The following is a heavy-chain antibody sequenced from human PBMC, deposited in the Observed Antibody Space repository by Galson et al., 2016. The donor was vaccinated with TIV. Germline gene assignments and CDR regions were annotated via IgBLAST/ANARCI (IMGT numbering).Heavy chain of an antibody. CDR3: TKVPSSGFSYYYGWTS. Sequence: SLRLSCAASGFTFSIFAMTWVRQAPGMGLEWVSAISGGGGSTYYADSVKGRFTISRDNSKNTLFLQMNSLRAEDTAVYYCTKVPSSGFSYYYGWTSGARGPRSPSP. CDR1: GFTFSIFA. CDR2: ISGGGGST. J-gene: IGHJ6*02. V-gene: IGHV3-23*01. D-gene: IGHD3-22*01.